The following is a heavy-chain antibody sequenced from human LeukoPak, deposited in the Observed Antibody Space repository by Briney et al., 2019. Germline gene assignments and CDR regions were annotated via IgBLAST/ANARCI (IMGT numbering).Heavy chain of an antibody. Sequence: PGGSLRLSCAASGFTFSKYWMLWVRQAPGKGLESVSRINTDGTVTTYADSVKGRFTVSRDNADNTMFLQMNSVRAEDTAVYYCARVDRWSAGSTIDYWGQGTLVTVSS. CDR3: ARVDRWSAGSTIDY. CDR2: INTDGTVT. V-gene: IGHV3-74*01. J-gene: IGHJ4*02. D-gene: IGHD1/OR15-1a*01. CDR1: GFTFSKYW.